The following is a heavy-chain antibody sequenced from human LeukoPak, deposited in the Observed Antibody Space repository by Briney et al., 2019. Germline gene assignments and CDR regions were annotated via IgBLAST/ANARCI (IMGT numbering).Heavy chain of an antibody. V-gene: IGHV1-2*02. D-gene: IGHD3-22*01. J-gene: IGHJ5*02. Sequence: GASVKVSCKASGYTFTSYYMHWVRQAPGQGLEWMGWINPNSGGTNYAQKFQGRVTMTRDTSISTAYMELSRLRSDDTAVYYCARGRYYYGTSDYSYEGWFDPWGQGTLVTVSS. CDR3: ARGRYYYGTSDYSYEGWFDP. CDR1: GYTFTSYY. CDR2: INPNSGGT.